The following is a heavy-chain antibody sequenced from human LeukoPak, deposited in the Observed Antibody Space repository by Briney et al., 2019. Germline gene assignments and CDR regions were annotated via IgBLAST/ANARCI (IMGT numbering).Heavy chain of an antibody. Sequence: GGSLRLSCAASGFTFSDYYMSWIRQAPGKGLEWVSAISGSGGSTYYADSVKGRFTISRDNSKNTLYLQMNSLRAEDTAVYYCAKESYDSSPGGEFDYWGQGTLVTVSS. CDR3: AKESYDSSPGGEFDY. J-gene: IGHJ4*02. CDR2: ISGSGGST. D-gene: IGHD3-22*01. V-gene: IGHV3-23*01. CDR1: GFTFSDYY.